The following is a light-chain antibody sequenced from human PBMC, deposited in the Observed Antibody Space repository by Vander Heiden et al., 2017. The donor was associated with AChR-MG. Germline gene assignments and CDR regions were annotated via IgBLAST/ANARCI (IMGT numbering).Light chain of an antibody. CDR2: EAT. Sequence: QSALTQPASVSGAPGQSITISCTGTSRDIGNYHLVSWYQQYPGKAPKLIIYEATERPSGVSHRFSGSRSANAASLTISGLQAEDEADYYCCSYAGVNNYVVFGGGTKLAVL. V-gene: IGLV2-23*01. CDR3: CSYAGVNNYVV. CDR1: SRDIGNYHL. J-gene: IGLJ2*01.